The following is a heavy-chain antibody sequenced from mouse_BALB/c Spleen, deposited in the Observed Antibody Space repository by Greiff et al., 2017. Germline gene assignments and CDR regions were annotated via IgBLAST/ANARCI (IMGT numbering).Heavy chain of an antibody. J-gene: IGHJ2*01. V-gene: IGHV5-6-3*01. D-gene: IGHD1-1*01. CDR2: INSNGGST. CDR1: GFTFSSYG. Sequence: EVMLVESGGGLVQPGGSLKLSCAASGFTFSSYGMSWVRQTPDKRLELVATINSNGGSTYYPDSVKGRFTISRDNAKNTLYLQMSSLKSEDTAMYYCAREDYGSSYGRDYFDYWGQGTTLTVSS. CDR3: AREDYGSSYGRDYFDY.